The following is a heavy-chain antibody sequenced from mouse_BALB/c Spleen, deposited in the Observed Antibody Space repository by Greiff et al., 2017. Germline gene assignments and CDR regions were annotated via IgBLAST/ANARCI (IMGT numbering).Heavy chain of an antibody. CDR2: INPSTGYT. CDR3: ARRGSSPYYAMDY. D-gene: IGHD1-1*01. CDR1: GYTFTSYW. V-gene: IGHV1-7*01. J-gene: IGHJ4*01. Sequence: VQLHQSGAELAKPGASVKMSCKASGYTFTSYWMHWVKQRPGQGLEWIGYINPSTGYTEYNQKFKDKATLTADKSSSTAYMQLSSLTSEDSAVYYCARRGSSPYYAMDYWGQGTSVTVSS.